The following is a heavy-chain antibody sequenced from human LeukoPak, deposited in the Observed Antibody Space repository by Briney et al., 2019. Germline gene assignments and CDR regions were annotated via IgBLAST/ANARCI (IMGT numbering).Heavy chain of an antibody. Sequence: SETLSLTCSVSGASISSGSYYWSWIRQPAGKGLEWIGLIYTTGNTNYNPSLKSRVTISVDTSKNQFSLKLSSVTAADTAVYYCEIYYYYYGMDVWGQGTTVTVSS. CDR2: IYTTGNT. CDR1: GASISSGSYY. J-gene: IGHJ6*02. CDR3: EIYYYYYGMDV. V-gene: IGHV4-61*02.